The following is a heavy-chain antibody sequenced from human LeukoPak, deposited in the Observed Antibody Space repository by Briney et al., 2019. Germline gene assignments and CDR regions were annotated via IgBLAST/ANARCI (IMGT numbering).Heavy chain of an antibody. CDR2: IYPGDSDT. Sequence: GESLKIPCKGSGYSFTSYWIGWVRQMPGKGLEWMGIIYPGDSDTRYSPSFQGQVTISADKSISTAYLQWSSLKASDTAMYYCARASMVRGVINPGDYWGQGTLVTVSS. V-gene: IGHV5-51*01. CDR1: GYSFTSYW. J-gene: IGHJ4*02. CDR3: ARASMVRGVINPGDY. D-gene: IGHD3-10*01.